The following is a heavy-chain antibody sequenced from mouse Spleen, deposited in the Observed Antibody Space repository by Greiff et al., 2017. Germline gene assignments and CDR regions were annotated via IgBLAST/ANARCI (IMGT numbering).Heavy chain of an antibody. CDR3: ARPDYYGSSYYFDY. CDR2: ISSGGGNT. V-gene: IGHV5-9*04. D-gene: IGHD1-1*01. J-gene: IGHJ2*01. CDR1: GFTFSSYA. Sequence: EVKLMESGGGLVKLGGSLKLSCAASGFTFSSYAMSRVRQTPEKRLEWVATISSGGGNTYYPDSVKGRFTISRDNAKNTLYLQMSSLKSEDTAMYYCARPDYYGSSYYFDYWGQGTTLTVSS.